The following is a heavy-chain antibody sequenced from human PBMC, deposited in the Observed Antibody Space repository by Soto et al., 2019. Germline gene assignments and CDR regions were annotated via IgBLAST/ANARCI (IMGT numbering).Heavy chain of an antibody. CDR3: ARDSGANLSSS. CDR2: IVPIYRTA. D-gene: IGHD6-13*01. V-gene: IGHV1-69*13. J-gene: IGHJ4*02. Sequence: SVKVSCEASGGTFSSYRINWVRQAPGQGLEWVGGIVPIYRTAEYAQKFQGRVTITADESARTAYLEVRSLKSQDTAVYYCARDSGANLSSSWGPGPMMTV. CDR1: GGTFSSYR.